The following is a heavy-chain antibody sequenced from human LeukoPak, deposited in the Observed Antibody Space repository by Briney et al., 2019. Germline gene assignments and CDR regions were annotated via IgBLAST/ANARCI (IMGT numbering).Heavy chain of an antibody. D-gene: IGHD3-22*01. V-gene: IGHV3-7*01. J-gene: IGHJ4*02. CDR3: GMDRVVITD. Sequence: TGGSLRLSCEASGFTVSRNYMNWVRQAPGKGLEWVANIKQDGSETKYVDSVKGRFTISRDNAKNSVYLEMNSLRAEDTALYYCGMDRVVITDWGQGALVTVSS. CDR1: GFTVSRNY. CDR2: IKQDGSET.